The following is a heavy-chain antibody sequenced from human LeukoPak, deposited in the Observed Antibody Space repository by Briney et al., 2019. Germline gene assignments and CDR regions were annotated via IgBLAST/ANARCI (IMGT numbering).Heavy chain of an antibody. CDR3: ARGGDGYNYWFDP. CDR2: IHYSGST. D-gene: IGHD5-24*01. J-gene: IGHJ5*02. CDR1: GGSISGYY. Sequence: SETLSLTCTVSGGSISGYYWIWIRQSPGKGLEWIGSIHYSGSTNYNPSLKSRVTMSLDTSKNHLSLRLSPLTAADTAVYSCARGGDGYNYWFDPWGQGTLVTVSS. V-gene: IGHV4-59*01.